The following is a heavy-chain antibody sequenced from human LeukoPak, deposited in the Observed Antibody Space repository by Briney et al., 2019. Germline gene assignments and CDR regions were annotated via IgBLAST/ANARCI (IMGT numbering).Heavy chain of an antibody. CDR3: ARLWRGSYPRFFDF. J-gene: IGHJ4*02. D-gene: IGHD4/OR15-4a*01. V-gene: IGHV3-23*01. Sequence: GGSLRLSCAASGFIFSNYAMEWVRQPPGKGLEWVSVIMDNGGRTFYADSVKGRFTISRDNSKNTLYLQMNSLSAEDSAIYYCARLWRGSYPRFFDFWGQGALVTVS. CDR1: GFIFSNYA. CDR2: IMDNGGRT.